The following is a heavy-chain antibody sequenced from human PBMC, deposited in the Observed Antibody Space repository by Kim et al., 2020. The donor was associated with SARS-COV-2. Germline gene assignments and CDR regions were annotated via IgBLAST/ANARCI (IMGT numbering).Heavy chain of an antibody. V-gene: IGHV1-18*01. CDR3: ARDQVSNSWTFDY. J-gene: IGHJ4*02. D-gene: IGHD6-13*01. Sequence: ASVKVSCKASGYAFTSYGISWVRQAPGQGLEWLGWISTYNGNTNYTRKVQGRVTMTTDTSTSTVYMELRSLRSDDTAVYYCARDQVSNSWTFDYWGQGTLVTVSS. CDR2: ISTYNGNT. CDR1: GYAFTSYG.